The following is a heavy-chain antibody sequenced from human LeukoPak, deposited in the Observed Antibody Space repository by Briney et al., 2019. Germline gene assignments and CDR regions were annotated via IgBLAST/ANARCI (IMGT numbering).Heavy chain of an antibody. CDR3: ARDGRVYSSGWSPY. J-gene: IGHJ4*02. CDR2: IYYSGST. V-gene: IGHV4-59*12. D-gene: IGHD6-19*01. CDR1: GGSISSYY. Sequence: PSETLSLTCSVSGGSISSYYWSWIRQPPGKGLEWIGYIYYSGSTNYNPSLKSRVTISVDTSKNQFSLKLSSVTAADTAVYYCARDGRVYSSGWSPYWGQGTLVTVSS.